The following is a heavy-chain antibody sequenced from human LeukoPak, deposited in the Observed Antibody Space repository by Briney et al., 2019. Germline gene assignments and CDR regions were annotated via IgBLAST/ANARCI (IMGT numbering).Heavy chain of an antibody. Sequence: GASVKLSCKASGYTFASYGISWVRQAPGQGLEWMGWISAYNGNTNYAKKLPGRVTMTTDTSTSGTYMELRSLRSEKTAVYYCARVSGIAAAGTSNYYYYYGMDVWGQGTRVTVSS. J-gene: IGHJ6*02. CDR1: GYTFASYG. D-gene: IGHD6-13*01. CDR3: ARVSGIAAAGTSNYYYYYGMDV. V-gene: IGHV1-18*01. CDR2: ISAYNGNT.